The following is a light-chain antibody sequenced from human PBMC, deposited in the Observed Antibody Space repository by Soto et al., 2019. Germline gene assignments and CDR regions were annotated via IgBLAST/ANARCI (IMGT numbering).Light chain of an antibody. V-gene: IGKV1-5*01. CDR2: DTY. CDR3: QYYRDYSGT. Sequence: DVHLTQSPSTLSASVGDRVTITCRASQTHIAYLAWYQQKPGTAPKLLIYDTYSLETGVPSRFSGSRSATHVYLTISRLQPDDFATYYCQYYRDYSGTLGQGTKVDSK. CDR1: QTHIAY. J-gene: IGKJ1*01.